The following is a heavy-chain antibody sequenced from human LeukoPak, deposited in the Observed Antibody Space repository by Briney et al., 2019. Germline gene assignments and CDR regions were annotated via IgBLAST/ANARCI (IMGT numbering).Heavy chain of an antibody. D-gene: IGHD1-26*01. J-gene: IGHJ4*02. CDR1: GFMFINTR. V-gene: IGHV3-15*01. Sequence: PGGSLRLSCAASGFMFINTRMSWVRQAPGKGLEWVGHIKSERSGGTADYAAPVKGRFTISRDDSESTQDLQMNSLKTEDTAVYYCSSGGTTIDYWGQGTLVTVSS. CDR2: IKSERSGGTA. CDR3: SSGGTTIDY.